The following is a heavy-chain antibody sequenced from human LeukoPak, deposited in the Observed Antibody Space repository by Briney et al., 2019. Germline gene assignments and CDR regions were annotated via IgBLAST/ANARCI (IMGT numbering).Heavy chain of an antibody. J-gene: IGHJ5*02. V-gene: IGHV1-2*02. CDR3: ARDLTDCTNGVCYTWFDP. CDR2: INPNSGGT. CDR1: GYTFTGYY. D-gene: IGHD2-8*01. Sequence: ASVKVSCKASGYTFTGYYMHWVQQAPGQGLEWMGWINPNSGGTNYAQKFQGRVTMTRDTSISTAYMELSRLRSDDTAVYYCARDLTDCTNGVCYTWFDPWGQGTLVTVSS.